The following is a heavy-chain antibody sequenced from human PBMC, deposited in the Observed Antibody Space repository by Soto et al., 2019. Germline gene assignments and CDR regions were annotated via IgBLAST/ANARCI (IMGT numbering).Heavy chain of an antibody. V-gene: IGHV3-48*03. D-gene: IGHD6-19*01. CDR1: VFTFISYE. CDR3: ARVIAVAGPAGRDYGMDV. CDR2: ISSSGSTI. Sequence: PGWSLRLSCASSVFTFISYEMNWVRQAPGKGLEWVSYISSSGSTIYYADSVKGRFTISRDNAKNSLYLQMNSLRAEDTAVYYCARVIAVAGPAGRDYGMDVWGQGTTVTVSS. J-gene: IGHJ6*02.